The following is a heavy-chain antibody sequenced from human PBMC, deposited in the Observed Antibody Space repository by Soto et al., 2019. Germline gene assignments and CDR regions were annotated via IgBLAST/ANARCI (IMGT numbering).Heavy chain of an antibody. CDR3: AKDLWVARGYFQY. J-gene: IGHJ4*03. V-gene: IGHV3-23*01. CDR1: GVEFSNYA. D-gene: IGHD3-10*01. Sequence: GGSLRLSCVASGVEFSNYAMSWVRQAPGKGLEWVSISSASGRSRYYADSVKGQFTVSRDNSKNTVYLHMSSLRVEDSAVYYCAKDLWVARGYFQYWGRGSRVTVSS. CDR2: SSASGRSR.